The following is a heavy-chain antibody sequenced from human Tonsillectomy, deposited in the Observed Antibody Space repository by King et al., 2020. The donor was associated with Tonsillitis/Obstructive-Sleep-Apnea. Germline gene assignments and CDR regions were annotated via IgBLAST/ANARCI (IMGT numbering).Heavy chain of an antibody. CDR1: GFTFSSYS. V-gene: IGHV3-48*02. CDR3: ARDTVFYSNPDYYYYYMDV. CDR2: ISSSSSTI. D-gene: IGHD4-11*01. J-gene: IGHJ6*03. Sequence: VQLVESGGGLVQPGGSLRLSCAASGFTFSSYSMNWVRQAPGKGLEWVSYISSSSSTIYYADSVKGLFTISRDNAKNSLYLQMNSLRDEDTAVYYCARDTVFYSNPDYYYYYMDVWGKGTTVTVSS.